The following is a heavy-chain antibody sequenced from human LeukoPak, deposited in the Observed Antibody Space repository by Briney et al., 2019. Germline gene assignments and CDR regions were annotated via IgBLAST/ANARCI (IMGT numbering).Heavy chain of an antibody. J-gene: IGHJ4*02. CDR2: IKHDGSEE. D-gene: IGHD6-19*01. Sequence: GGSQRLSCAASGFTFSRYWMGWARQAPGKGLEWLANIKHDGSEEYYVGSVRGRFSISRDNAKSSLYMQMNSLRAEDTAVYFCARDEHQYFHASSGRFDYWGQGILVTVSS. CDR1: GFTFSRYW. CDR3: ARDEHQYFHASSGRFDY. V-gene: IGHV3-7*04.